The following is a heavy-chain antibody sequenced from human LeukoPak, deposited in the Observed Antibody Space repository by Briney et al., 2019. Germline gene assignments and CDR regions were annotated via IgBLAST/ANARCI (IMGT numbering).Heavy chain of an antibody. Sequence: ASVKVSCKASGYTFTSYGISWVRQAPGQGLEWMGWINPNSGGTNYAQKFQGRVTMTRDTSISTAYMELSRLRSDDTAVYYCARLPSIIVGANDYWGQGTLVTVSS. CDR3: ARLPSIIVGANDY. CDR2: INPNSGGT. D-gene: IGHD1-26*01. V-gene: IGHV1-2*02. CDR1: GYTFTSYG. J-gene: IGHJ4*02.